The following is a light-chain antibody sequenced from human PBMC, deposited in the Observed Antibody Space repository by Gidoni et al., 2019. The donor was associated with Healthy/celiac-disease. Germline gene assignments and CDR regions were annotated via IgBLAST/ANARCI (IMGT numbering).Light chain of an antibody. CDR1: QSVSSSY. Sequence: EIVLTQSPGTLSLSPGERATLSCRASQSVSSSYLAWYQQKPGQAPRLLIYGASNRATGIPDRFSGSGSGTDFTLTISRLEPEDFAVYYCQQDGSSPRTFGQGTKVEIK. CDR3: QQDGSSPRT. CDR2: GAS. J-gene: IGKJ1*01. V-gene: IGKV3-20*01.